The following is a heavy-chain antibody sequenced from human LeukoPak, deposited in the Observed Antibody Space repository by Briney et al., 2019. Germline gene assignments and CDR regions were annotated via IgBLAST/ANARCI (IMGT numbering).Heavy chain of an antibody. CDR2: ISAYNGNT. CDR1: GYTFTGYW. J-gene: IGHJ4*02. CDR3: ARFSSSWYGRHFDY. Sequence: ASVKVSCKASGYTFTGYWIHWVRQATGQGFEWMGWISAYNGNTNYAQKLQGRVTMTTDTSTSTAYMELRSLRSDDTAVYYCARFSSSWYGRHFDYWGQGTLVTVSS. D-gene: IGHD6-13*01. V-gene: IGHV1-18*04.